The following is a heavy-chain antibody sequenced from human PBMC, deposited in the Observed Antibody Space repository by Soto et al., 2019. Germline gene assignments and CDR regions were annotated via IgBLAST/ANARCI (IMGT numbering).Heavy chain of an antibody. CDR1: GGTFSSYT. V-gene: IGHV1-69*02. CDR2: IIPILGIA. D-gene: IGHD1-26*01. CDR3: ASLTSYSGSNPSFDY. Sequence: ASVKVSCKASGGTFSSYTISWVRQAPGQGLEWMGRIIPILGIANYAQKFQGRVTITADKSTSTAYMELSSLRSEDTAVYYCASLTSYSGSNPSFDYWGQGTLVTVSS. J-gene: IGHJ4*02.